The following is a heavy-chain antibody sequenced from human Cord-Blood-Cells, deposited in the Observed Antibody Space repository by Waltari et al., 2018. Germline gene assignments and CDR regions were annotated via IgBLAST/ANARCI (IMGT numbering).Heavy chain of an antibody. D-gene: IGHD3-10*01. CDR3: ARVTGSHWYFDL. Sequence: QVQLPQSGPGLVKPSQTLPLTCAIPGDRVSSTSSAWTWIRPSPSRGLEWLGRTYYRSKWYNDYAVSVKSRITINPDTSKNQFSLQLNSVTPEDTAVYYCARVTGSHWYFDLWGRGTLVTVSS. V-gene: IGHV6-1*01. CDR1: GDRVSSTSSA. J-gene: IGHJ2*01. CDR2: TYYRSKWYN.